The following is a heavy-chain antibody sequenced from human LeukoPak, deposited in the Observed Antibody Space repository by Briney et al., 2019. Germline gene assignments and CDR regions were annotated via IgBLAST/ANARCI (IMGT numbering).Heavy chain of an antibody. CDR3: ARFTYDPYSYGDY. CDR1: GGSINNYY. J-gene: IGHJ4*02. V-gene: IGHV4-4*07. CDR2: IYTRGST. Sequence: SETLSLTCTVSGGSINNYYWSWIRQPAGKGLEWIGRIYTRGSTNYNPSLKSRVTMSVDTSKNQFSLKLSSVTAADTAVYYCARFTYDPYSYGDYWGQGTLVTVSS. D-gene: IGHD5-18*01.